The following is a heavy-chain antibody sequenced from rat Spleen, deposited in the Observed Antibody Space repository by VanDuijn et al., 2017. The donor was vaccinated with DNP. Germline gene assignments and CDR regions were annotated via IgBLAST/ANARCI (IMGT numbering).Heavy chain of an antibody. CDR2: IRYDGSTA. D-gene: IGHD1-11*01. J-gene: IGHJ2*01. CDR1: GFTFSDYY. CDR3: AKAGGYSPWYFDY. Sequence: EVQLVESGGGLVQPGRSLNLSCAASGFTFSDYYMAWVRQAPTRGLEWVPTIRYDGSTAYYRDSVKGRFTISRDNAKSTLYLQMDSLRSEETATYYCAKAGGYSPWYFDYWGQGVMVTVSS. V-gene: IGHV5-7*01.